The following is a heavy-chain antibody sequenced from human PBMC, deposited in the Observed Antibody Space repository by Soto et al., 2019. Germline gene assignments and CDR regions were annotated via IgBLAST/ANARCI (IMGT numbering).Heavy chain of an antibody. V-gene: IGHV1-8*01. Sequence: QEQLVQSGAEVKKPGASVKVSCKTSGYTFTDYDINWVRQATGPGLEWIGWMNPNSGETGYAQKFQVRVTMTRSASLSTAYLELSSLRSEATAVYYCARVAVAARPRWYNWFDPWGQGTLVTVSS. CDR3: ARVAVAARPRWYNWFDP. D-gene: IGHD2-15*01. CDR1: GYTFTDYD. J-gene: IGHJ5*02. CDR2: MNPNSGET.